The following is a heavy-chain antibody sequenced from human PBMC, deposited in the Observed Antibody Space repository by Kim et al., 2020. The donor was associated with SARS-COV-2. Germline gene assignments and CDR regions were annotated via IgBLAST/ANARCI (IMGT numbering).Heavy chain of an antibody. CDR1: GGSISSSSYY. Sequence: SETLSLTCTVSGGSISSSSYYWGWIRQPPGKGLEWIGSIYYSGSTYYNPSLKSRVTISVDTSKNQFSLKLSSVTAADTAVYYCARHLTSPWFGARGCYGMDVWGQGTTVTVSS. J-gene: IGHJ6*02. CDR3: ARHLTSPWFGARGCYGMDV. CDR2: IYYSGST. D-gene: IGHD3-10*01. V-gene: IGHV4-39*01.